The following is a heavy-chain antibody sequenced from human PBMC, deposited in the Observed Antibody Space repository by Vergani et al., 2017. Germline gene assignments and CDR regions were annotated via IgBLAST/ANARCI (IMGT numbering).Heavy chain of an antibody. Sequence: QLHLQESGPGLVKPSETLSLTCTVSGGSISSSNWWSWVRQPPGKGLEWIGEIYHSGSTNYNPSLKSRVTISVDKSKNQFSLKLSSVTAADTAVYYCARARIYYGAGSPDYWGQGTLVTVSS. V-gene: IGHV4-4*02. CDR1: GGSISSSNW. D-gene: IGHD3-10*01. CDR3: ARARIYYGAGSPDY. J-gene: IGHJ4*02. CDR2: IYHSGST.